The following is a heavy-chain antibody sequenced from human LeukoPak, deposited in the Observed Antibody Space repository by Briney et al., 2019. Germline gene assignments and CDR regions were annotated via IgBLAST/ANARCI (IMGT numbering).Heavy chain of an antibody. CDR2: IYYSGST. Sequence: PSETLSLTCTVSGGSISSHYWSWIRQPPGKGLEWIGYIYYSGSTNYNPSLKSRVTISVDTSKNQLSLKLSSVTAADTAVYYCARGYYDSSGYWGHWFDPWGQGTLVTVSS. CDR1: GGSISSHY. J-gene: IGHJ5*02. D-gene: IGHD3-22*01. V-gene: IGHV4-59*11. CDR3: ARGYYDSSGYWGHWFDP.